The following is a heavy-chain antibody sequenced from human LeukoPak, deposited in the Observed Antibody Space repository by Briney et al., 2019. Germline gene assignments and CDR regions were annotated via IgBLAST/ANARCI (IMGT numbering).Heavy chain of an antibody. CDR3: ARRGYNSGPFDY. D-gene: IGHD5-18*01. CDR1: GFTFSSYG. CDR2: ISYDGSNK. Sequence: GGSLRLSCAASGFTFSSYGMHWVRQAPGKGLEWVAVISYDGSNKYYADSVKGRFTISRDNSKNTLYLQMNSLKASDTAMYYCARRGYNSGPFDYWGQGTLVTVSS. V-gene: IGHV3-30*03. J-gene: IGHJ4*02.